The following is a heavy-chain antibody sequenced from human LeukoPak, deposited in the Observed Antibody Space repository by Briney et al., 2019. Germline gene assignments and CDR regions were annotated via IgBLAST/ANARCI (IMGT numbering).Heavy chain of an antibody. J-gene: IGHJ6*02. V-gene: IGHV1-18*01. CDR3: ARRSFGVVVPAASFYYYGMDV. Sequence: ASVKVSCKASGYTFTSYGISWVRQAPGHGLEWMGWISAYNGNTNYAQKLQGRVTMTTDTSTSTAYMELRSLRSDDTAVYYCARRSFGVVVPAASFYYYGMDVWGQGTTVTVSS. CDR1: GYTFTSYG. D-gene: IGHD2-2*01. CDR2: ISAYNGNT.